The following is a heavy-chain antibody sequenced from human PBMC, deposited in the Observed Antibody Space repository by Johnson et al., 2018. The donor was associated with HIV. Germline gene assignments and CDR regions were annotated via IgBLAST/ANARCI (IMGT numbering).Heavy chain of an antibody. Sequence: VQLVESGGGLVQPGGSLRLSCVVSGFTVSSYYMSWVRQAPGKGLEWVSIVFSGDNTYYADSVKGRFTISRDNSKNTLYLQMNSLRAEDTAVYYCASLSSSLFGAFDIWGQGTMVTVSS. CDR1: GFTVSSYY. D-gene: IGHD6-13*01. J-gene: IGHJ3*02. CDR3: ASLSSSLFGAFDI. CDR2: VFSGDNT. V-gene: IGHV3-66*01.